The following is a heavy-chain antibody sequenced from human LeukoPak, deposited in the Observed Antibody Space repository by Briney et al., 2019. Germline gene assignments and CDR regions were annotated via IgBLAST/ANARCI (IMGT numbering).Heavy chain of an antibody. CDR1: GGSISSYY. D-gene: IGHD6-19*01. CDR3: ARELSGWSTDYFDY. V-gene: IGHV4-4*07. Sequence: SETLSLTYTVSGGSISSYYWSWIRQPAGKGLEWIGRIYTSGSTNYNPSLKSRVTMSVDTSKNQFSLKLSSVTAADTAVYYCARELSGWSTDYFDYWGQGTLVTVSS. J-gene: IGHJ4*02. CDR2: IYTSGST.